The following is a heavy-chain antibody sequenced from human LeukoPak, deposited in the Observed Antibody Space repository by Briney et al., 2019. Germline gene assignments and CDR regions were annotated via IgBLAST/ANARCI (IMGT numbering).Heavy chain of an antibody. J-gene: IGHJ4*02. CDR3: AKGSVAGTADLDY. CDR2: ISWNSGSI. D-gene: IGHD6-19*01. V-gene: IGHV3-9*01. CDR1: GFTFDDYA. Sequence: SLRLSCAASGFTFDDYAMHWVRQAPGKGLEWVSGISWNSGSIGYADSVKGRFTISRDNAKNSLYLQMNSLRAEDTALYYCAKGSVAGTADLDYWGQGTLVTASS.